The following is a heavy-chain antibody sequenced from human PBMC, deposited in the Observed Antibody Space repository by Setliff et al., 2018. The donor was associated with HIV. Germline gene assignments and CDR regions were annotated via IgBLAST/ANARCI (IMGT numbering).Heavy chain of an antibody. CDR2: IYYSGTT. D-gene: IGHD6-6*01. V-gene: IGHV4-61*01. Sequence: SETLSLTCTVSGDSVSSASYYWSWIRQPPGKGLEWIGYIYYSGTTKYNPSLKSRVTISVDTSKNQFSLKLSSVTAADQAVYYCASEAWTSYRSSSGYYYYYMDGWGKGTTVTVSS. CDR3: ASEAWTSYRSSSGYYYYYMDG. CDR1: GDSVSSASYY. J-gene: IGHJ6*03.